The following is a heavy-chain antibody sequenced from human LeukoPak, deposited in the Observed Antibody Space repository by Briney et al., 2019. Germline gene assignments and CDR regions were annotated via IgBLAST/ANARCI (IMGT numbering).Heavy chain of an antibody. V-gene: IGHV1-69*05. D-gene: IGHD2-15*01. J-gene: IGHJ4*02. CDR2: IIPIFGTA. Sequence: SVKVSXKASGGTFSSYAISWVRQAPGQGLEWMGRIIPIFGTANYAQKFQGRVTITTDESTSTAYMELSSLRSEDTAVYYCARGAGYCSGGSCYDYWGQGTLVTVSS. CDR3: ARGAGYCSGGSCYDY. CDR1: GGTFSSYA.